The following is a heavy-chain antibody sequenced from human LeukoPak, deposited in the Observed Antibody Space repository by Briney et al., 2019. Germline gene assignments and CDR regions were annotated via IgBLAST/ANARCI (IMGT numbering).Heavy chain of an antibody. D-gene: IGHD3-10*01. V-gene: IGHV3-23*01. CDR3: LWGGVVRGVIGAFDI. CDR1: GFTFSSYS. J-gene: IGHJ3*02. CDR2: ISGSGGST. Sequence: GGSLRLSCAASGFTFSSYSMNWVRQAPGKGLEGVSAISGSGGSTYYADSVKGRFTISRDNSKNTLYLQMNSLRAEDTAVYYCLWGGVVRGVIGAFDIWGQGTMVTVSS.